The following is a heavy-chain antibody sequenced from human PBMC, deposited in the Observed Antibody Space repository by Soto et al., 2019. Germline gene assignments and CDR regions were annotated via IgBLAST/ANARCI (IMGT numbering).Heavy chain of an antibody. CDR2: IYYSGST. CDR1: GGSISSGGYY. J-gene: IGHJ6*02. V-gene: IGHV4-31*03. CDR3: ARGGRRSPGMDV. Sequence: QVQLQESGPGLVKPSQTLSLTCTVSGGSISSGGYYWSWIRQHPGKGLEGIGYIYYSGSTYYNPSRKSRVTISVDTSKNQFSPKLRSVTAADTAVYYCARGGRRSPGMDVWGQGTTVTVSS.